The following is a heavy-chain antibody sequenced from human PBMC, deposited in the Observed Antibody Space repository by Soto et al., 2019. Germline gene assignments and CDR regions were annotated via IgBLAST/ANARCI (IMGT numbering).Heavy chain of an antibody. CDR2: IIPVFPTP. V-gene: IGHV1-69*13. CDR3: ASSAPRRKSGGMVTSIGYFDY. CDR1: GYTFTAKY. Sequence: VKVSCKTSGYTFTAKYLYWVRQAPGQGLEWMGEIIPVFPTPTYAQKFQGRVTITADEYKSSSYIELSSLKSEYTSVYYCASSAPRRKSGGMVTSIGYFDYWGQGTPVTVSS. J-gene: IGHJ4*02. D-gene: IGHD2-21*02.